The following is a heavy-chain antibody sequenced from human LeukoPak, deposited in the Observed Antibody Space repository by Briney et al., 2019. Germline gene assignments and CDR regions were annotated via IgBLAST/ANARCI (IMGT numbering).Heavy chain of an antibody. Sequence: ASVKVSCKASGYTSPSYAINWVRQAPGQGLEWMGWISSYNGNTNYAQKVQGRGTMTTDTSTSTAYMELRSLTADDTAVYYCASGDYDFWSGYYTPNHWGQGTLVTVSS. CDR1: GYTSPSYA. CDR2: ISSYNGNT. V-gene: IGHV1-18*01. J-gene: IGHJ4*02. CDR3: ASGDYDFWSGYYTPNH. D-gene: IGHD3-3*01.